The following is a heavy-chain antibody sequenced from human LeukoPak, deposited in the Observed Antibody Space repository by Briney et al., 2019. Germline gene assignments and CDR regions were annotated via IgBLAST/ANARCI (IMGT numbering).Heavy chain of an antibody. Sequence: GGSRRLSCAASGFTFSSYGMSWVRQAPGKGLEWVANIKQDGSEKYSVDSVKGRFTISRDNAKNSLYMQMNSLRAEDTAVYYCARVMSASVWRSYGSYYYYYYMDIWGKGTTVTVSS. V-gene: IGHV3-7*01. CDR2: IKQDGSEK. D-gene: IGHD3-16*01. CDR1: GFTFSSYG. CDR3: ARVMSASVWRSYGSYYYYYYMDI. J-gene: IGHJ6*03.